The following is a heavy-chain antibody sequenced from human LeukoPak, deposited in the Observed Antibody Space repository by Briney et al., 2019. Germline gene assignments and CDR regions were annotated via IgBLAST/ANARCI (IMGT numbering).Heavy chain of an antibody. V-gene: IGHV3-23*01. CDR1: GLTFSTHG. J-gene: IGHJ4*02. D-gene: IGHD3-10*02. Sequence: PGGSLRLSCAVSGLTFSTHGMSWVRQAPGKGLEGVSGISGSSGSTYYANSVKGRFTISRDNSKNTVYLQMNSLTAEDTAVYYCANSVFGWGQGTLVTVSS. CDR3: ANSVFG. CDR2: ISGSSGST.